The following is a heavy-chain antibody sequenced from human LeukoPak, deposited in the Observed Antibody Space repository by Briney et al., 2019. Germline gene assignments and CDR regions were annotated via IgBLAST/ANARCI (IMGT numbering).Heavy chain of an antibody. CDR2: INSRSDKI. CDR3: ARDVMVRDWFDP. D-gene: IGHD3-10*01. Sequence: GGSLRLSCAASGFTFSSYSMNWVRQAPGKGLEWVSSINSRSDKIFYADSVKGRFTISRDNAKNSLYLQMNSLRAEDTAVYYCARDVMVRDWFDPWGQGTLVTVS. V-gene: IGHV3-21*01. CDR1: GFTFSSYS. J-gene: IGHJ5*02.